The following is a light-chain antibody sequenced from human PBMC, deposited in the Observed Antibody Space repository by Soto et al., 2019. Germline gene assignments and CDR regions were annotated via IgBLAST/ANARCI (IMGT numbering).Light chain of an antibody. V-gene: IGLV2-8*01. J-gene: IGLJ3*02. CDR1: SSDVGGYNY. Sequence: QSVLTQPPSASGSRGQSVTISCTGTSSDVGGYNYVSWYQQHPGKAPKLMLYEVSKRPSGVPDRFSGSKSGNTASLTVSGLQPEDEADYYCSSYAGSNNLGVFGGGTKLTVL. CDR2: EVS. CDR3: SSYAGSNNLGV.